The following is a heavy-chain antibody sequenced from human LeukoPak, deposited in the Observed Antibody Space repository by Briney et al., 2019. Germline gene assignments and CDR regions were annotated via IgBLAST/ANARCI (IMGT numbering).Heavy chain of an antibody. Sequence: ASVKVSCKVSGYTLTELSMHWVRQAPGKGLEWMGGFDPEEGETIYAQKFQGRVTMTEDTSTDTAYMELSSLRSEDTAVYYCAKGDYYDSSGYYYGVHAFDIWGQGTMVTVSS. V-gene: IGHV1-24*01. CDR2: FDPEEGET. J-gene: IGHJ3*02. D-gene: IGHD3-22*01. CDR1: GYTLTELS. CDR3: AKGDYYDSSGYYYGVHAFDI.